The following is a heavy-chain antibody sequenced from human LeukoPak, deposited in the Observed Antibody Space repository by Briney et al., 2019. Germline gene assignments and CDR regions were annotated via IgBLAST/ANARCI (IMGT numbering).Heavy chain of an antibody. CDR1: GFPVISNS. Sequence: GGSLGLSWAASGFPVISNSMTWVGRPPGRGLEGAPVIYSGGSTYYADSVKGRFTISRHNSKNTLYLQMNSLRAEDTAVYYCARDVGHYDSSRDYYYGMDVWGQGTTVTVSS. V-gene: IGHV3-53*04. D-gene: IGHD3-3*01. CDR3: ARDVGHYDSSRDYYYGMDV. J-gene: IGHJ6*02. CDR2: IYSGGST.